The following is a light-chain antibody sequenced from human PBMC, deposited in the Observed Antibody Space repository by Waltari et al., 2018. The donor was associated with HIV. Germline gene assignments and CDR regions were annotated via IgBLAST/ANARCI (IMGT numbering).Light chain of an antibody. V-gene: IGLV1-44*01. CDR1: SSNTATTP. J-gene: IGLJ3*02. CDR3: ATWDDSLNGWV. CDR2: TNN. Sequence: QSVLTQPPSASGTPGQRVTIPCSGGSSNTATTPVNWYQQLPGPAPNHLISTNNPRPSGVPARCCGSQSGTSASLAISGLQSDDDADYYCATWDDSLNGWVFGGGTRLTVL.